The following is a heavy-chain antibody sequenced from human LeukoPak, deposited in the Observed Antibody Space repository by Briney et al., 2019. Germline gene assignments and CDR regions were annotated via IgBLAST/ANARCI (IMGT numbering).Heavy chain of an antibody. CDR2: INPNSGGT. CDR3: ARAPGGSGYWYFDL. Sequence: ASVKVSCKASGYTFTGYYMHWVRQAPGQGLESMGWINPNSGGTNYAQKFQGRVTMTRDTSISTAYMELSRLRSDDTAVYYCARAPGGSGYWYFDLWGRGTLVTVSS. J-gene: IGHJ2*01. CDR1: GYTFTGYY. V-gene: IGHV1-2*02. D-gene: IGHD2-15*01.